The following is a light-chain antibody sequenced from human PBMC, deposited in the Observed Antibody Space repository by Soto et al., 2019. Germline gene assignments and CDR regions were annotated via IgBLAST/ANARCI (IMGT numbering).Light chain of an antibody. CDR2: GAS. Sequence: EVVLTQSPGTLSLSPGERATLSCRASQSVAANYLAWYQQKRGQAPRLLIYGASSRATGIPDRFSGSGSGTDFTLIISRLEPQDFSVYYCHQYGTAPLTFGPGTKVDIK. CDR1: QSVAANY. J-gene: IGKJ3*01. V-gene: IGKV3-20*01. CDR3: HQYGTAPLT.